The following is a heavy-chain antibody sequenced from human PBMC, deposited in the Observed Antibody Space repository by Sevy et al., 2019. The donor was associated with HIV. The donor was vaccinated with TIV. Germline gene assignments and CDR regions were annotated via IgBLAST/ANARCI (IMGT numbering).Heavy chain of an antibody. CDR3: AKDVSDGYNYFLDF. Sequence: GGSLRLSCAASGFTFRSYGMHWVRQAPGKGLEWVAVISNDGGNQYYADSVKGRFTISRDNSKNTVYLQMNSLRAEVTAVYYCAKDVSDGYNYFLDFWGQGALVTVSS. D-gene: IGHD5-12*01. J-gene: IGHJ4*01. V-gene: IGHV3-30*18. CDR1: GFTFRSYG. CDR2: ISNDGGNQ.